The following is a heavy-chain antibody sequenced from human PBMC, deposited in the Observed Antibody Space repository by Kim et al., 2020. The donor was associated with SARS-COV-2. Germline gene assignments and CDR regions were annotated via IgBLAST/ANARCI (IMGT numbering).Heavy chain of an antibody. CDR2: IRSKAYGGTT. CDR3: TRDLTRLLNIFDY. D-gene: IGHD5-12*01. J-gene: IGHJ4*02. V-gene: IGHV3-49*03. Sequence: GGSLRLSCTASGFTFGDYAMSWFRQAPGKGLEWVGFIRSKAYGGTTEYASSVKGRFTISRDDSKSIAYLQMNSLKTEDTAVYYCTRDLTRLLNIFDYWGQGTLVTVSS. CDR1: GFTFGDYA.